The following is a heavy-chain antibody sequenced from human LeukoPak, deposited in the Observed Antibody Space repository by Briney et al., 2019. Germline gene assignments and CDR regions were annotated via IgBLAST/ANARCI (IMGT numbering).Heavy chain of an antibody. Sequence: GGSLRLSCAASGFTFSSYEMNWVRQAPGKGLEWVSYISSSGSTIYYADSVKGRFTISRDNAKNSLYLQMSSLRAEDTAVYYCARLGGGYNGDFDYWGQGTLVTVSS. V-gene: IGHV3-48*03. CDR1: GFTFSSYE. CDR2: ISSSGSTI. J-gene: IGHJ4*02. CDR3: ARLGGGYNGDFDY. D-gene: IGHD5-24*01.